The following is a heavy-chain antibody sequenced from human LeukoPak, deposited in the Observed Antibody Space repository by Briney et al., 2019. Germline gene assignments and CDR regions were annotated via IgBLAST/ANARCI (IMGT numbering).Heavy chain of an antibody. CDR1: GYSISSDYY. Sequence: SETLSLTCTVSGYSISSDYYWGWIRQPPGKGLEWIGSIYHSGSTYYNPSLKSRVTISVDTSKNQFSLKLSFVTAADTTVYYCARGDGSTWYYFDYWGQGTLVTVSS. CDR3: ARGDGSTWYYFDY. V-gene: IGHV4-38-2*02. D-gene: IGHD6-13*01. J-gene: IGHJ4*02. CDR2: IYHSGST.